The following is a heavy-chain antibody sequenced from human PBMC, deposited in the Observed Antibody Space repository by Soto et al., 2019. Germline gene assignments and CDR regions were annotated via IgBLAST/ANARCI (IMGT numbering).Heavy chain of an antibody. Sequence: IQLVQSGPEVKKPGASVKVSCKASGYRFNDYAISWVRQAPGQGLEWMGWISAYSGQTNLAEKFKGRVTMTAEASTTTAYIELRSLRSDDTAIYFCVRDPRDYFGSRTSPHPWGQGTLVTVSS. V-gene: IGHV1-18*01. CDR1: GYRFNDYA. CDR2: ISAYSGQT. D-gene: IGHD3-9*01. CDR3: VRDPRDYFGSRTSPHP. J-gene: IGHJ5*02.